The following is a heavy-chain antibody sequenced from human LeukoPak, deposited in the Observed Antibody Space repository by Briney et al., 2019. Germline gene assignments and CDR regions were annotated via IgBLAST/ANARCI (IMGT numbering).Heavy chain of an antibody. D-gene: IGHD2-2*03. CDR3: ARDGYCSSTSCYPPNYYYYGMDV. CDR1: GYTFTSYA. J-gene: IGHJ6*02. V-gene: IGHV7-4-1*02. CDR2: INTNTGNP. Sequence: GASVTVSFTASGYTFTSYAMNWVRQAPGQGLEWMGWINTNTGNPTYAQGFTGRFVFSLDTSVSTAYLQISSLKAEDTAVYYCARDGYCSSTSCYPPNYYYYGMDVWGQGTTVTVSS.